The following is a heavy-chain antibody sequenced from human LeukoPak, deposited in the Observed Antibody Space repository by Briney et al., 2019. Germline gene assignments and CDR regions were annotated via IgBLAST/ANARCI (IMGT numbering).Heavy chain of an antibody. Sequence: GDSLNISCKGSEYSFTSYWIGWVGQMPGKGLEWMGIIYPGDSDTRYSPSFQGHVTISADKSISTAYLQWSSLKASDTAMYYCARRGLEHYYYGMDVWGKGTTVTVSS. CDR2: IYPGDSDT. D-gene: IGHD3/OR15-3a*01. J-gene: IGHJ6*04. CDR3: ARRGLEHYYYGMDV. CDR1: EYSFTSYW. V-gene: IGHV5-51*01.